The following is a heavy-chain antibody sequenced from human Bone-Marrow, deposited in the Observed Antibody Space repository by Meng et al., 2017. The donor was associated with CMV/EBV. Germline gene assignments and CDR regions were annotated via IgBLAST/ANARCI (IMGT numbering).Heavy chain of an antibody. CDR3: ARDRNRDGYNSPLNY. Sequence: ASVKVSCKASGYTFTGYYMHWVRQAPGQGLEWMGIINPSGGSTSYAQKFQGRVTMTRDTPTSTVYMALSRLRSDDTAVYYWARDRNRDGYNSPLNYWGQGTLVTVSS. CDR2: INPSGGST. J-gene: IGHJ4*02. V-gene: IGHV1-46*01. D-gene: IGHD5-24*01. CDR1: GYTFTGYY.